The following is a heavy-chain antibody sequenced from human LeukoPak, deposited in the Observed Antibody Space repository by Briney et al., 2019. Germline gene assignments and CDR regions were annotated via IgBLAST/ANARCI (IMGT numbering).Heavy chain of an antibody. D-gene: IGHD2-2*03. Sequence: GGSLRLSCAASGFTFSSYGIHWVRQAPGKGLEWVAFIRYDGSNKYHADSVKGRFTISRDNSKNTVYLQMNSLRAEDTAVYFCAKILLGYCSSTSCSFGFDYWGQGTLVTVSS. V-gene: IGHV3-30*02. CDR1: GFTFSSYG. CDR3: AKILLGYCSSTSCSFGFDY. J-gene: IGHJ4*02. CDR2: IRYDGSNK.